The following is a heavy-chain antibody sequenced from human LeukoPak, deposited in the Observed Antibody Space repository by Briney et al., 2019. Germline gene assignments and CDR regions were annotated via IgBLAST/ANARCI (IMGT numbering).Heavy chain of an antibody. J-gene: IGHJ6*03. CDR2: IKQDGSKK. V-gene: IGHV3-7*01. CDR1: GFTFSSYW. D-gene: IGHD2-2*03. CDR3: ARMDEEYYYYMDV. Sequence: GGSLRLSCAASGFTFSSYWMSWVRQAPGKGLEWVANIKQDGSKKSKNSLYLQMNSLRAEDTAVYYCARMDEEYYYYMDVWGKGTTVTVSS.